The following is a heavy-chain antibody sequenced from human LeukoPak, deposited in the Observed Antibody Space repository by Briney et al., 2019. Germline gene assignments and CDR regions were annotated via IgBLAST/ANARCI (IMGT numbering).Heavy chain of an antibody. V-gene: IGHV3-23*01. J-gene: IGHJ4*02. CDR3: AKDSSQGGDYFDS. D-gene: IGHD3-16*01. Sequence: GGSLRLSCAASEFTFSKYAMNWVRQAPGKGLEWVSGINGSGVITFYADSVKGRFTISRDNSKDTLYLQMNSLRAEDTAIYYCAKDSSQGGDYFDSWGQGTLVTVSS. CDR2: INGSGVIT. CDR1: EFTFSKYA.